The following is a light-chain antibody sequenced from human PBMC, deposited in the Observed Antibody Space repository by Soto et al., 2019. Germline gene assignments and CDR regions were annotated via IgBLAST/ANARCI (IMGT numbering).Light chain of an antibody. CDR2: AAS. CDR3: QQFNSYPIT. J-gene: IGKJ5*01. V-gene: IGKV1-17*03. Sequence: DIQMTQSPSAVSASPGDTITITCRASQAIGNYLAWFQQRPGNVPERLIYAASKLQRGVPSRFSGSGVGTEFTLTINSLQPEDFATYYCQQFNSYPITFGQGTRLEIK. CDR1: QAIGNY.